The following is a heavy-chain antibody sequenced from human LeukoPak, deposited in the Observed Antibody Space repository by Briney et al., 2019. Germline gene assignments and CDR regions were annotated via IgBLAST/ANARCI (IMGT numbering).Heavy chain of an antibody. CDR1: GYTFTSYG. V-gene: IGHV1-18*01. J-gene: IGHJ3*02. Sequence: ASVKVSCKVSGYTFTSYGISWVRQAPGQGLEWMGWISAYNGNTNYAQKLQGRVTMTTDTSTSTAYMELRSLRSDDTAVYYCASLKNYYDSSGYLVTDAFDIWGQGTMVTVSS. D-gene: IGHD3-22*01. CDR2: ISAYNGNT. CDR3: ASLKNYYDSSGYLVTDAFDI.